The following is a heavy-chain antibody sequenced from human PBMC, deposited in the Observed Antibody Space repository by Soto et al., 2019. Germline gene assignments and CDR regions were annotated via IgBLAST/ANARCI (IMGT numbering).Heavy chain of an antibody. Sequence: GASVKVSCKASGGTFSSYAISWARQATGQGLEWMGWMDPNSGNTGYAQKFQGRVTMTRNTSISTAYMELSSLRSEDTAVYYCARERVSAFDIWGQGTMVTVSS. D-gene: IGHD3-22*01. J-gene: IGHJ3*02. CDR2: MDPNSGNT. CDR3: ARERVSAFDI. CDR1: GGTFSSYA. V-gene: IGHV1-8*02.